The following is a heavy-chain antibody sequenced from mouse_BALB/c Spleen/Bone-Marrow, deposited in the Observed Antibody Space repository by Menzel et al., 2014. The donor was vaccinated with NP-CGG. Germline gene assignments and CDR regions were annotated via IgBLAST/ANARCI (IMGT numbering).Heavy chain of an antibody. Sequence: QVQLQQSGPELVKPGASARISCKASGYTFTSYYIRWVKQRPGQGLEWIGWIYPGNVNTKYNEKFKGKATLTADKSSSTAYMQLSSLTSEDSAVYFCARTTVALDYWGQGTTLTVSS. D-gene: IGHD1-1*01. CDR3: ARTTVALDY. CDR2: IYPGNVNT. V-gene: IGHV1S56*01. CDR1: GYTFTSYY. J-gene: IGHJ2*01.